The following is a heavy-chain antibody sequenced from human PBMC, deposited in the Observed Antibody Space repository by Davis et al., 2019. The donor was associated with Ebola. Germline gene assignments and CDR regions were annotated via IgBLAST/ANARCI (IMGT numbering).Heavy chain of an antibody. Sequence: HTGGSLRLSCAASGFTFSSYWMHWVRQAPGKGLVWVSRINSDGSSTSYADSVKGRFTISRDNAKNTLYLQMNSLRAEDTAVYYCARDGGGVQLKYYYYYGMDVWGQGTTVTVSS. J-gene: IGHJ6*02. CDR2: INSDGSST. CDR3: ARDGGGVQLKYYYYYGMDV. D-gene: IGHD3-16*01. CDR1: GFTFSSYW. V-gene: IGHV3-74*01.